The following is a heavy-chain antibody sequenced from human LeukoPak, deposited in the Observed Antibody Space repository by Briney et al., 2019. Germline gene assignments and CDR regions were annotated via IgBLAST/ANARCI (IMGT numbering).Heavy chain of an antibody. V-gene: IGHV3-53*01. D-gene: IGHD6-6*01. CDR2: IYSGGST. Sequence: GGSLRLSCAASGFTVSSNYMSWVRQAPGKGLEWGSVIYSGGSTYYADSVKGRFTISRDNSKNTLYLQMNSLRAEDTAVYYCARGSIAAPATISDYWGQGTLVAVSS. CDR1: GFTVSSNY. J-gene: IGHJ4*02. CDR3: ARGSIAAPATISDY.